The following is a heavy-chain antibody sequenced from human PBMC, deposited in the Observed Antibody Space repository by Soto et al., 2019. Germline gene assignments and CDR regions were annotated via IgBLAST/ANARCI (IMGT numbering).Heavy chain of an antibody. CDR3: ARDGRRIGEFQSDY. D-gene: IGHD3-10*01. J-gene: IGHJ4*02. CDR2: ISSTGITT. Sequence: LRLSCAASGFTFSDYYMTWIRQAPGKGLEWVSHISSTGITTYYAASVKGRFTISRDNAKNSLYLQMNSLRAEDTAVYYCARDGRRIGEFQSDYWGQGILVTVSS. V-gene: IGHV3-11*01. CDR1: GFTFSDYY.